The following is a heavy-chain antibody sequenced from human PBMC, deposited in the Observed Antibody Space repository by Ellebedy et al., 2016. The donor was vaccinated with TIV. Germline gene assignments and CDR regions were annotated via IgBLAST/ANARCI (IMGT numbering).Heavy chain of an antibody. V-gene: IGHV4-30-4*01. CDR1: GDSVSNDDYH. Sequence: SETLSLTCTVSGDSVSNDDYHWTWIRQTPGKGLEWIGRMYYSGTTYYNPSLDKGRVTISVDTSKNQFSLRLSSVTAADTAVYYCARGQDMFRGVIGYYFDYWGQGTLATVFS. D-gene: IGHD3-10*01. J-gene: IGHJ4*02. CDR3: ARGQDMFRGVIGYYFDY. CDR2: MYYSGTT.